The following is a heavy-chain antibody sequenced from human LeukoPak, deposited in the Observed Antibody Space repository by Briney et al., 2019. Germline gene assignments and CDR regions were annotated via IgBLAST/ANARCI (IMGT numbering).Heavy chain of an antibody. J-gene: IGHJ4*02. V-gene: IGHV3-23*01. Sequence: GGSLRLSCAASGFTLSSYAMSWVREAPGQGREWGSAVSGSGGSTYYADSVQGRFTISRDNSKNTLYLQMNSLRAEDTAVYYCAKSGGFWSGYYINYWGQGTLVTVSS. CDR2: VSGSGGST. CDR3: AKSGGFWSGYYINY. D-gene: IGHD3-3*01. CDR1: GFTLSSYA.